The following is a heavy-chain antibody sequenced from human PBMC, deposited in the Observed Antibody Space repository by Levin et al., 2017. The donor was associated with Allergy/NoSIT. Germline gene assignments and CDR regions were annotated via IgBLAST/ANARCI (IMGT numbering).Heavy chain of an antibody. J-gene: IGHJ3*02. Sequence: GGSLRLSCAASGFTFSRFWIHWVRQTPGKGLVWVSRIENDGSSGNYADSVKGRFTISRDNARNTFYLQMNSLRAEDTAVYYCAALSAVATGGTDFGSDFDIWGQGTMVTVSS. CDR2: IENDGSSG. V-gene: IGHV3-74*01. D-gene: IGHD6-13*01. CDR3: AALSAVATGGTDFGSDFDI. CDR1: GFTFSRFW.